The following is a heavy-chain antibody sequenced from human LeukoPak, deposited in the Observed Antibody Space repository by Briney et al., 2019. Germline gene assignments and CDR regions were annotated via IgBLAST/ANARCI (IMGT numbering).Heavy chain of an antibody. CDR2: SYYSGST. J-gene: IGHJ4*02. V-gene: IGHV4-59*08. CDR3: ADGIRFLAFH. CDR1: GGSISSYY. D-gene: IGHD3-3*01. Sequence: SETLALTCTVSGGSISSYYWSWIRQPPGKGLEGIGYSYYSGSTNYNPSLKSRVTISVDTSKNKFSLKLSSVTAADTFFYRAADGIRFLAFHWGQGTLVTVSS.